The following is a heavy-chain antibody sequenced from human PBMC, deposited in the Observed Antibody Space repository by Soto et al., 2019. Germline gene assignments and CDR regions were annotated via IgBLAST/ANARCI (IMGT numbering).Heavy chain of an antibody. CDR1: GFTFSSFG. CDR3: AKPTVPFGRTVVAGPFDN. D-gene: IGHD6-19*01. V-gene: IGHV3-30*18. Sequence: VQLVESGGGVVQPGRSLRLSCAASGFTFSSFGMHWVRQAPGKGLEWVAVILYDGSNKYYADSVKGRFTISRDNSKNTLYLQMNSLRAEDTAVFYCAKPTVPFGRTVVAGPFDNWGQGTLVTVSS. J-gene: IGHJ4*02. CDR2: ILYDGSNK.